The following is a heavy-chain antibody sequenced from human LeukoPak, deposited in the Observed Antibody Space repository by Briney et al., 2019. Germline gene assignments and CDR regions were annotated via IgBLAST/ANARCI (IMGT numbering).Heavy chain of an antibody. D-gene: IGHD3-22*01. J-gene: IGHJ4*02. CDR3: ARGDSSGYAFDY. Sequence: GGSLRLSCAASGFTFSSYAMHWVRQAPGKGLEWVAVISYDGSNKYYADSVKGRFTISRDNSKNTLYLQMNGLRAEDTAVYYCARGDSSGYAFDYWGQGTLVTVSS. CDR2: ISYDGSNK. CDR1: GFTFSSYA. V-gene: IGHV3-30-3*01.